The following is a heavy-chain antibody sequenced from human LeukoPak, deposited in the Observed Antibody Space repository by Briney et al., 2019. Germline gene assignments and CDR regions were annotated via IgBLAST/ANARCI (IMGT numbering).Heavy chain of an antibody. J-gene: IGHJ3*02. Sequence: KPGGSLRLSCAASGFTFSDYYMSWIRQAPGKGLEWVSYISSSGSTIYYADSVKGRFTISRDNAKNSLYLQMNSLGAEDTAVYYCASPITMIVVVTANPYDAFDIWGQGTMVTVSS. V-gene: IGHV3-11*01. CDR3: ASPITMIVVVTANPYDAFDI. CDR2: ISSSGSTI. D-gene: IGHD3-22*01. CDR1: GFTFSDYY.